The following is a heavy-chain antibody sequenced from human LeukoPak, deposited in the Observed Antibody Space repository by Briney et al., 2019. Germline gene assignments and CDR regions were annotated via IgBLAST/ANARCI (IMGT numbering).Heavy chain of an antibody. Sequence: PSQTLSLTCTVSGGSFSSGGYYWSWIRQHPGKGLEWIGYIYYSGSTYYNPSLKSRVTISVDTSKNQFSLKLSSVTAADTAVYYCARCGEWSGYSSEYYFDYWGQGTLVTVSS. V-gene: IGHV4-31*03. D-gene: IGHD3-3*01. CDR2: IYYSGST. CDR1: GGSFSSGGYY. J-gene: IGHJ4*02. CDR3: ARCGEWSGYSSEYYFDY.